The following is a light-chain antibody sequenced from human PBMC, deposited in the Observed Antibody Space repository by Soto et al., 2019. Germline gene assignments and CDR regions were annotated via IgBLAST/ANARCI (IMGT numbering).Light chain of an antibody. CDR1: QGINTY. CDR2: DSS. V-gene: IGKV1-9*01. Sequence: DIQLTQSPPFLSASVGDRVTITCRASQGINTYVAWYQQNPGKAPKLLIYDSSTLQSGVPSRFIGSGSGTEFTLTISSLQPEDFATYYCQQLNTFPLTFGGGTKVEIK. CDR3: QQLNTFPLT. J-gene: IGKJ4*01.